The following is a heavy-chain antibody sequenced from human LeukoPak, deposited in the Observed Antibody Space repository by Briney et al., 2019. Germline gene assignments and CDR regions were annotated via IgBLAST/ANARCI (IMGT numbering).Heavy chain of an antibody. Sequence: GGSLRLSCAASGFTFSNYGMHWVRQAPGKGLEWVAVISYDGSNKYYADSVKGRFTISRDNSKNTLYLQMNSLRGEDTAVYYCAKLRGVAAAGTGYFDPWGQGTLVTVSS. CDR2: ISYDGSNK. CDR1: GFTFSNYG. D-gene: IGHD6-13*01. J-gene: IGHJ5*01. CDR3: AKLRGVAAAGTGYFDP. V-gene: IGHV3-30*18.